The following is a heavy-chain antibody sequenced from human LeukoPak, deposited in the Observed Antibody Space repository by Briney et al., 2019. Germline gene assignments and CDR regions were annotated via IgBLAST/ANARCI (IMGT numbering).Heavy chain of an antibody. D-gene: IGHD3-10*01. Sequence: RPGESLRLSCAASGVTFSNYWRPWVRQAPGKGLVWVSHINSDGSSTSYADSQSRRITISRDNNNHTSYLLMNPLRAEDTAVYYWARVKVRFYFDYWGQGTLVTVSS. CDR1: GVTFSNYW. CDR3: ARVKVRFYFDY. V-gene: IGHV3-74*01. J-gene: IGHJ4*02. CDR2: INSDGSST.